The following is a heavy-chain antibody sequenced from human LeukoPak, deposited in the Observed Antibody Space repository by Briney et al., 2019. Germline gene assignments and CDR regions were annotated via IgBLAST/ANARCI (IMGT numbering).Heavy chain of an antibody. CDR2: ISYDGSNK. CDR3: AKDYGSGISKYGRDV. CDR1: GFTFSSYG. J-gene: IGHJ6*01. D-gene: IGHD3-10*01. V-gene: IGHV3-30*18. Sequence: GGSLRLSCAASGFTFSSYGMHWVRQAPGKGLEWVAVISYDGSNKYYADSVKGRFTISRDNSKNTLYLQMNSLRAEDTAVYYCAKDYGSGISKYGRDVWGQGTTVTVSS.